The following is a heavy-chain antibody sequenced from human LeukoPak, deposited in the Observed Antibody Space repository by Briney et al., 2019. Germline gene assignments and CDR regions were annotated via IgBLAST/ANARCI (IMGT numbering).Heavy chain of an antibody. V-gene: IGHV1-24*01. CDR3: ATSGPHYGGNAHGAFHI. Sequence: ASVKVSCKVSGYTLTELSMHWVRQAPGKGLEWMGGYDPEDGETIYAQKFQGRVTMTEDTSTDTAYMQLSSLRSEDTAVYYCATSGPHYGGNAHGAFHIWGQGTIVTVSS. J-gene: IGHJ3*02. CDR1: GYTLTELS. CDR2: YDPEDGET. D-gene: IGHD4-23*01.